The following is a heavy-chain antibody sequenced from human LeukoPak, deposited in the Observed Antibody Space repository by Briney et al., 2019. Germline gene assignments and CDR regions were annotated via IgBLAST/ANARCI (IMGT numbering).Heavy chain of an antibody. CDR2: ISGSGDNT. Sequence: GGSLRLSCAASGFSFSSYSMSWVRQAPGKGLEWVSSISGSGDNTYYAESVKGRFTISRDNSKNTLFLQMNSLRAEDTAVFYCAKRSGYTTGWFFDFWGQGTLVTVSS. D-gene: IGHD6-19*01. CDR3: AKRSGYTTGWFFDF. V-gene: IGHV3-23*01. J-gene: IGHJ4*02. CDR1: GFSFSSYS.